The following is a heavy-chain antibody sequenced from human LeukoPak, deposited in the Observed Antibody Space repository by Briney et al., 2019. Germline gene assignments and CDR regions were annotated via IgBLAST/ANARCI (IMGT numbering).Heavy chain of an antibody. CDR1: GFTFTSSA. V-gene: IGHV1-58*01. D-gene: IGHD6-19*01. CDR2: IVVGSGNT. CDR3: ATRGVAGSYYYYGMDV. J-gene: IGHJ6*02. Sequence: SVKVSCKASGFTFTSSAVQWVRQARGQRLEWIGWIVVGSGNTNYAEKFQERVTITRDMSTSTAYMELSSLRSEDTAVYYCATRGVAGSYYYYGMDVWGQGTTVTVSS.